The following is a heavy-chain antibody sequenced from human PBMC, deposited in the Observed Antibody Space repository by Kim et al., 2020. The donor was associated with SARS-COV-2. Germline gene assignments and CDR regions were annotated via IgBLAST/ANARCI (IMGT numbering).Heavy chain of an antibody. D-gene: IGHD3-9*01. Sequence: SETLSLTCTVSGGSISSGDYYWSWIRQPPGKGLEWIGYIYYSGSTYYNPSLKSRVTISVDTSKNQFSLKLSSVTAADTAVYYCARDGGLRYFDGSYGMDVWGQGTTVTVSS. CDR1: GGSISSGDYY. V-gene: IGHV4-30-4*01. CDR3: ARDGGLRYFDGSYGMDV. J-gene: IGHJ6*02. CDR2: IYYSGST.